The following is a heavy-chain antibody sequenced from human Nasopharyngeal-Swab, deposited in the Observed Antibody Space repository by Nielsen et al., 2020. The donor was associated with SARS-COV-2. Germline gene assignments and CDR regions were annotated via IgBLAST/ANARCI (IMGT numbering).Heavy chain of an antibody. J-gene: IGHJ4*02. D-gene: IGHD6-13*01. CDR2: FDPEDGET. Sequence: ASVKVSCKVSGYTLTELSMHWVRQAPGKGLEWMGGFDPEDGETIYAQKFQGRVTMTEDTSTDTAYMELSSLRSGDTAVYYCATDLRYSSPYRDWGQGTLVTVSS. CDR3: ATDLRYSSPYRD. CDR1: GYTLTELS. V-gene: IGHV1-24*01.